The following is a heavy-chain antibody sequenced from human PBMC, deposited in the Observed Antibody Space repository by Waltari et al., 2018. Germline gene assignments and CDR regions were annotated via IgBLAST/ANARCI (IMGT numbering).Heavy chain of an antibody. D-gene: IGHD6-6*01. J-gene: IGHJ3*02. CDR2: IIPIFGTA. CDR3: ARGVFSSPQDAFDI. CDR1: GYTFTSYG. V-gene: IGHV1-69*05. Sequence: QVQLVQSGAEVKKPGASVKVSCKASGYTFTSYGISWVRQAPGQGLEWMGWIIPIFGTANYAQKFQGRVTITTDESTSTAYMELSSLRSEDTAVYYCARGVFSSPQDAFDIWGQGTMVTVSS.